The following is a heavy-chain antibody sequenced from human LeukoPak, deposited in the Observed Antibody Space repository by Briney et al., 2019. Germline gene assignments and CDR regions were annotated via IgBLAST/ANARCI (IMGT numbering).Heavy chain of an antibody. CDR2: ISGSGVST. J-gene: IGHJ4*02. Sequence: GGSLRLSCAASGFTFSIYAMSWVRQAPGKGLEWVSAISGSGVSTYYADSVKGRFTISRDNSKNTLYLQMNSLRVEDTAVYYCAKGLKTLGDYWGQGTLDTVSS. D-gene: IGHD3-16*01. CDR3: AKGLKTLGDY. CDR1: GFTFSIYA. V-gene: IGHV3-23*01.